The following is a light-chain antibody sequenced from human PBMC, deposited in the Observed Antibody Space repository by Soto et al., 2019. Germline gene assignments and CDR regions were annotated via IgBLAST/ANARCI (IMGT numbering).Light chain of an antibody. Sequence: AIRMTQYTSSLSASTGDRVTITCRSSQGISSYLAWYQQKPGKAPKLLIYAASTLQSGVPSRFSGSGSGTDFTLTISSLEPEDFAVYYCQQRSNWPPITFGQGTRLEF. CDR2: AAS. J-gene: IGKJ5*01. V-gene: IGKV1-8*01. CDR1: QGISSY. CDR3: QQRSNWPPIT.